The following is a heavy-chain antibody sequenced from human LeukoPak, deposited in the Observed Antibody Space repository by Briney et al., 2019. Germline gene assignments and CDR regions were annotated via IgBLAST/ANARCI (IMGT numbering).Heavy chain of an antibody. CDR1: GFTFNSYA. CDR3: ARDRDYDILTGYYNVRGLNGY. D-gene: IGHD3-9*01. CDR2: ISAGGGST. V-gene: IGHV3-23*01. Sequence: GGSLRLSCAASGFTFNSYAMNWVRQAPGKGLEWVSAISAGGGSTYYADSVKGRFTISRDNAKNSLYLQMNSLRAEDTAVYYCARDRDYDILTGYYNVRGLNGYWGQGTLVTVSS. J-gene: IGHJ4*02.